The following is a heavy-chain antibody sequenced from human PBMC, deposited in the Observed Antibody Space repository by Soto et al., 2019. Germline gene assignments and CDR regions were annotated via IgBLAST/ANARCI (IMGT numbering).Heavy chain of an antibody. V-gene: IGHV1-18*01. CDR1: GYTFTSYG. CDR2: ISAYNGNT. CDR3: ARVGYCSSNSCYLLAPDAFDI. J-gene: IGHJ3*02. Sequence: ASVKVSCKASGYTFTSYGISWVRQAPGQGLEWMGWISAYNGNTNYAQKLQGRVTMTTDTSTSTAYMELRSLRSDDTAVYYCARVGYCSSNSCYLLAPDAFDIWGQGTMVTVSS. D-gene: IGHD2-2*01.